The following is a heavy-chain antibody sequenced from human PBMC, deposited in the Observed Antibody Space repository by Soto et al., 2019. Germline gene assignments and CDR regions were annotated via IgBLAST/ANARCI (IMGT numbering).Heavy chain of an antibody. CDR1: GGSFSGYY. Sequence: PSETLSLTCGVYGGSFSGYYWSWIRQPPGKGLEWIGEINHSGSTNYNNPSLKSRVTISVDTSKNQFSLKLSSVTAADTAVYYCARQLKGIAMRDYWGQGTLVTVSS. J-gene: IGHJ4*02. D-gene: IGHD6-13*01. V-gene: IGHV4-34*01. CDR3: ARQLKGIAMRDY. CDR2: INHSGST.